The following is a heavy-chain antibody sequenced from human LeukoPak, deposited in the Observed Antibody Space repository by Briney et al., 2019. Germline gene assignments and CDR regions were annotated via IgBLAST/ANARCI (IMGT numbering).Heavy chain of an antibody. J-gene: IGHJ3*02. CDR2: IKQDGSEK. CDR1: GSTFSSYG. CDR3: AREGPGGFDI. V-gene: IGHV3-7*01. Sequence: EGSVKLYCTASGSTFSSYGMSWVRQTPGKGLEWVANIKQDGSEKSSVDFVKGRFTISRDNGKNSLYVQMNSLRVEDTAVYYCAREGPGGFDIWGQGTMVTVS. D-gene: IGHD3-10*01.